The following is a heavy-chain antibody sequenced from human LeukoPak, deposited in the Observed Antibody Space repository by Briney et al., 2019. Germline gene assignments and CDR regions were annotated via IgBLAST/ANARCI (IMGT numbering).Heavy chain of an antibody. D-gene: IGHD3-22*01. CDR3: AKDSDYYDSSGYWSWDYFDY. Sequence: GGSLRVSCAASGFTFSSYAMSWVRQAPGKGLERVSPISGSGGSTYYADSVKGRFTISRDNSKNTLYLQMNSLRAEDTAVYYCAKDSDYYDSSGYWSWDYFDYWGQGTLVTVPS. V-gene: IGHV3-23*01. J-gene: IGHJ4*02. CDR2: ISGSGGST. CDR1: GFTFSSYA.